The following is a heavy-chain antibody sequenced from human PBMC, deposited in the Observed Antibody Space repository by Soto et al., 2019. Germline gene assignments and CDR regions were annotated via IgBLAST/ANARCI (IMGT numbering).Heavy chain of an antibody. V-gene: IGHV1-46*01. Sequence: QVQLMQSGAEVKKPGASVKVSCKASGDTFTDYYIHWVRQAPGQGLEWMGTVNPSGGHTTYAQHSLGRVTMTRDTSTSTLYRELTSLTSDDTAIYYCARGGPVVVVTAALDYWGQGTLVTVSS. D-gene: IGHD2-21*02. CDR1: GDTFTDYY. CDR2: VNPSGGHT. J-gene: IGHJ4*02. CDR3: ARGGPVVVVTAALDY.